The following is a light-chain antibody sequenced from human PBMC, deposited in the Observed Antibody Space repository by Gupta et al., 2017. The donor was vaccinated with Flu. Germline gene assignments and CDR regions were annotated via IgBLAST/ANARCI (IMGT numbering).Light chain of an antibody. V-gene: IGLV1-47*01. J-gene: IGLJ3*02. CDR2: GSY. CDR3: AAWDDSRSGGV. CDR1: SSTIGRNQ. Sequence: RVTISCSGSSSTIGRNQESWYQQNPRTAPNLLIYGSYQRHSGVPDRFPGSKSGTSASLAISGLRSEDEAEYYCAAWDDSRSGGVFGGGTKVTVL.